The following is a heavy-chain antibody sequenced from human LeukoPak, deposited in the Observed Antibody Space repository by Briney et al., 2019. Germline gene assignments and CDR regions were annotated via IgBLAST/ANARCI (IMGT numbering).Heavy chain of an antibody. CDR1: GGSISSYY. V-gene: IGHV4-59*08. D-gene: IGHD1-14*01. CDR3: ARIGARSPDY. J-gene: IGHJ4*02. CDR2: ISYNGNT. Sequence: SETLSLTCTVSGGSISSYYWSWIRQPPGKGLEWIGYISYNGNTNYNPSLKSRATISVDTSKTQFPLNLSSVTAADTAVYYCARIGARSPDYWGQGTLVTVSS.